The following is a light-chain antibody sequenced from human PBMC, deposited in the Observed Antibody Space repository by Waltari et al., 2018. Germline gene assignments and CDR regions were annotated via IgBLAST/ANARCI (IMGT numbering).Light chain of an antibody. V-gene: IGKV1-33*01. CDR3: QQYDNLPPL. CDR1: QDISNY. CDR2: DAS. Sequence: DIQMTQSPSSLSASVGDRVTITCQASQDISNYLNWYQQEPGKAPKLLIYDASNLETGVPSRFSGSGSGTDFTFTISSLQPEDIATYYCQQYDNLPPLFGPGTKVDIK. J-gene: IGKJ3*01.